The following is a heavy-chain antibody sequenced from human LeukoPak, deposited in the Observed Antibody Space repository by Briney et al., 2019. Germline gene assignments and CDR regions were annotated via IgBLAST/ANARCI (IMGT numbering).Heavy chain of an antibody. J-gene: IGHJ4*02. CDR2: ISGSGGST. CDR1: GFTFSSYA. CDR3: AREIFWSGYFSNLHFDY. Sequence: GGSLRLSCAASGFTFSSYAMSWVRQAPGKGLEWVSAISGSGGSTYYADSVKGRFTISRDNSKNTLYLQMNSLRAEDTAVYYCAREIFWSGYFSNLHFDYWGQGTLVTVSS. V-gene: IGHV3-23*01. D-gene: IGHD3-3*01.